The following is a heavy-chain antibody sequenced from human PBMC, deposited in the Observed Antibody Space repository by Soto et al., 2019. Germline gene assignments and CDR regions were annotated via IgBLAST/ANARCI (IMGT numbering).Heavy chain of an antibody. CDR2: INPNSGGA. V-gene: IGHV1-2*04. D-gene: IGHD3-9*01. CDR1: GYTFTGYY. Sequence: ASVKVSCKASGYTFTGYYMHWVRQAPGQGLEWMGWINPNSGGANYAQKFQGWVTMTRDTSISTAYMELSRLRSDDTAVYYCARGGAADLRYFAYWAQRSLVPVS. J-gene: IGHJ4*02. CDR3: ARGGAADLRYFAY.